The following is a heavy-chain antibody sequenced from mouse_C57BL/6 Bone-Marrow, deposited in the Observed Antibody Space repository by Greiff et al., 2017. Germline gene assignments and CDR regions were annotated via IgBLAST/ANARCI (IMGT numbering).Heavy chain of an antibody. J-gene: IGHJ3*01. D-gene: IGHD4-1*01. V-gene: IGHV14-4*01. CDR2: IDPENGDT. Sequence: EVQLQQSGAELVRPGASVKLSCTASGFNIKDDYMPWVKQRPEQGLEWIGWIDPENGDTEYASKFQGKATITADPSSNQAYLHLSSLTCEDTAVYYCSTSGTRFAYWGQGTLVTVSA. CDR1: GFNIKDDY. CDR3: STSGTRFAY.